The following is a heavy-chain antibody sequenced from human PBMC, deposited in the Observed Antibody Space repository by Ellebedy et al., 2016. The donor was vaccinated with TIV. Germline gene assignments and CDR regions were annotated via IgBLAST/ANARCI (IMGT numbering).Heavy chain of an antibody. J-gene: IGHJ6*02. CDR3: AREFTVDTAMATFTAPGDYYYYYGMDV. CDR1: GFTFSSYS. Sequence: GGSLRLXXAASGFTFSSYSMNWVRQAPGKGLEWVSSISSSSSYIYYADSVKGRFTISRDNAKNSLYLQMNSLRAEDTAVYYCAREFTVDTAMATFTAPGDYYYYYGMDVWGQGTTVTVSS. V-gene: IGHV3-21*01. D-gene: IGHD5-18*01. CDR2: ISSSSSYI.